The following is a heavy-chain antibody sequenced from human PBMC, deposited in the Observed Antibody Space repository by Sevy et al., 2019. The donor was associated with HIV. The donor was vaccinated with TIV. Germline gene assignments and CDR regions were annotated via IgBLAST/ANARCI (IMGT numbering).Heavy chain of an antibody. CDR3: ARLLHWSSYCFDS. V-gene: IGHV4-39*01. CDR1: GGSISSSTNY. Sequence: SETLSLTCTVSGGSISSSTNYWGWIRQPPGKGLEWIGSIYYSGSTYYNPSLKSRVTISVDTSKNQFSLKLSSVRAADTAVYYCARLLHWSSYCFDSWGQGTLVTVSS. J-gene: IGHJ4*02. D-gene: IGHD2-8*02. CDR2: IYYSGST.